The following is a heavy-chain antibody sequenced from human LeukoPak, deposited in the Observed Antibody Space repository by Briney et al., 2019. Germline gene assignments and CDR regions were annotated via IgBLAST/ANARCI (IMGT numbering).Heavy chain of an antibody. D-gene: IGHD3-22*01. Sequence: QSGGSLRLSCAASGFTVSSNYMSWVRQAPGKGLEWVSVIYSGGSTYYADSVKGRFTISRDNSKNTLYLQMNSLRAEDTAVYYCARARYDSSGYYLSGNLSFDYWGQGTLVTVSS. V-gene: IGHV3-53*01. CDR3: ARARYDSSGYYLSGNLSFDY. CDR1: GFTVSSNY. J-gene: IGHJ4*02. CDR2: IYSGGST.